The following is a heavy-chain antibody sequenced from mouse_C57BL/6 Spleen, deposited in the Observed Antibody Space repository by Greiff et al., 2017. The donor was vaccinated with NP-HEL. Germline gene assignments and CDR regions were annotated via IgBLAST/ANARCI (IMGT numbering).Heavy chain of an antibody. D-gene: IGHD2-5*01. CDR1: GFTFSDYG. V-gene: IGHV5-17*01. J-gene: IGHJ4*01. CDR2: ISSGSSTI. CDR3: ARGSKVYAMDY. Sequence: EVQRVESGGGLVKPGGSLKLSCAASGFTFSDYGMHWVRQAPETGLEWVAYISSGSSTIYYAATVTGRVTISRYNAKNTLFLQMTSLRSEDTAMYYWARGSKVYAMDYWGQGTSVTVSS.